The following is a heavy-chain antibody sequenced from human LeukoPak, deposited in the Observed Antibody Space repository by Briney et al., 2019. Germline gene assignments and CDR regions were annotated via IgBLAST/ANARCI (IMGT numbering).Heavy chain of an antibody. J-gene: IGHJ4*02. CDR3: ARDYCSSTSCLFDY. V-gene: IGHV1-69*13. Sequence: SVTVSCTASRGTFSSYAISWVRQAPGQGLEWMGGIIPIFGTANYAQKFQGRVTITADESTSTAYMELSSLRSEDTAVYYCARDYCSSTSCLFDYWGQGTLVTVSS. CDR2: IIPIFGTA. CDR1: RGTFSSYA. D-gene: IGHD2-2*01.